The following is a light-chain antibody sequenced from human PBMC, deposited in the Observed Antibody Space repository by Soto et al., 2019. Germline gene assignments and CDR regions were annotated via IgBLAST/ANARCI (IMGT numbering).Light chain of an antibody. V-gene: IGLV2-14*01. J-gene: IGLJ2*01. Sequence: QSALTQPASVSGSPGQSITISCTGTSSDVGGYNYVSWYQQHPGKAPKLMIYDVSNRPSGVSNRVSGSKSGNTASLTISGLQAEYESDYYCSSYTNSRSLVFGGGTKLTVL. CDR3: SSYTNSRSLV. CDR2: DVS. CDR1: SSDVGGYNY.